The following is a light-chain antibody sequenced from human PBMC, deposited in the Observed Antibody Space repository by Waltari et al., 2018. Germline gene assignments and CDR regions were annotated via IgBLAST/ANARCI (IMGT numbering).Light chain of an antibody. CDR3: QQSYSTPYT. J-gene: IGKJ2*01. CDR1: QSITGY. Sequence: DIQMTQSPSSLSASVGDSVTIGCRASQSITGYLNWYQQKPGQAPKLLVYTASSLQSGIPLRFSGSGSGTDFTLTISSLQPEDFATYYCQQSYSTPYTFGQGTKLEIK. CDR2: TAS. V-gene: IGKV1-39*01.